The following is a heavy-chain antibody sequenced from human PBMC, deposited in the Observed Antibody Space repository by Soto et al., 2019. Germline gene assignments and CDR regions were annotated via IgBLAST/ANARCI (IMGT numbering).Heavy chain of an antibody. Sequence: GGSLRLSCAASGFTFSSYSMNWVRQAPGKGLEWVSYISSSSSTIYYADSVKGRFTISRDNAKNSLYLQMNSLRAEDTAVYYCARDRPYYGSGAHWYWGQGTLVTVSS. V-gene: IGHV3-48*01. D-gene: IGHD3-10*01. CDR2: ISSSSSTI. CDR1: GFTFSSYS. CDR3: ARDRPYYGSGAHWY. J-gene: IGHJ4*02.